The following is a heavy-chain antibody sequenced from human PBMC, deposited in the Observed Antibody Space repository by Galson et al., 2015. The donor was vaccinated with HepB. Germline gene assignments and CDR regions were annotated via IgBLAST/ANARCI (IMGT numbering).Heavy chain of an antibody. CDR1: GFTFRSYS. CDR3: ARDSRNSITAVGAFDY. J-gene: IGHJ4*02. V-gene: IGHV3-48*01. Sequence: SLRLSCAASGFTFRSYSMNWVRQAPGKGLEWVSYISTSGYTVYYADSVKGRFSISRDNAKNSLYLEMNSLRAEDTAVYYCARDSRNSITAVGAFDYWGQGTLVTVSS. CDR2: ISTSGYTV. D-gene: IGHD6-13*01.